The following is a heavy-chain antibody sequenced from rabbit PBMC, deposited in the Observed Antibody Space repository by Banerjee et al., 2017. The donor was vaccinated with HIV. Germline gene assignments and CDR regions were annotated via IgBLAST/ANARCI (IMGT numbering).Heavy chain of an antibody. Sequence: QSLEESGGDLVKPGASLTLTCTASGFSFSSSYYMCWVRQAPGKGLEWIACIYAGSSGSACCESWAKGRFSISKTSSTTVTLQMTSLTAADTATYFCARGLYSYDDYGDYYFNLWGPGTLVTVS. D-gene: IGHD2-1*01. CDR1: GFSFSSSYY. V-gene: IGHV1S40*01. CDR3: ARGLYSYDDYGDYYFNL. J-gene: IGHJ4*01. CDR2: IYAGSSGSA.